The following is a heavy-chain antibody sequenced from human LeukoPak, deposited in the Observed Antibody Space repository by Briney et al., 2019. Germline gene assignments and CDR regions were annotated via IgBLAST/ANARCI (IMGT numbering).Heavy chain of an antibody. CDR2: ISDNGSNE. CDR3: AITSMSVAGTLDH. Sequence: GGPLRLSCAASEFTFSRYAMNWVRQAPGKGLEWVAVISDNGSNEYYADSVKGRFTISRDNSKNTLHLQMNSLRAEDTAVYYCAITSMSVAGTLDHWGQGTLVTVSS. CDR1: EFTFSRYA. J-gene: IGHJ4*02. V-gene: IGHV3-30-3*01. D-gene: IGHD6-19*01.